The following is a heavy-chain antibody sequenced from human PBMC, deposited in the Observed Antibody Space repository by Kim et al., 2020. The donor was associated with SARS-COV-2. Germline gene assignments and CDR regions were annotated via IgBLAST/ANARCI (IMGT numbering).Heavy chain of an antibody. J-gene: IGHJ4*02. Sequence: KARSYSTEYGASVKGRFTISRDDSQSSLSLQMSSLRPKDTAVYYCTRGVWDWGQGTLVTVSS. D-gene: IGHD1-26*01. CDR2: KARSYST. V-gene: IGHV3-72*01. CDR3: TRGVWD.